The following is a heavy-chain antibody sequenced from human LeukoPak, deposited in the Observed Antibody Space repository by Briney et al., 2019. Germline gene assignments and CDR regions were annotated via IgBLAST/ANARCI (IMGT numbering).Heavy chain of an antibody. CDR1: GYTFTGYY. V-gene: IGHV1-2*02. CDR2: INPNSGGT. D-gene: IGHD3-22*01. Sequence: ASVKVSCKASGYTFTGYYMHWVRQAPGQGLEWMGWINPNSGGTNYAQKFQGRVTMTRDTSISTAYMELSRLRSDDTAVYYCARDRSNYDSSGLDYWGQGTLVTVSS. J-gene: IGHJ4*02. CDR3: ARDRSNYDSSGLDY.